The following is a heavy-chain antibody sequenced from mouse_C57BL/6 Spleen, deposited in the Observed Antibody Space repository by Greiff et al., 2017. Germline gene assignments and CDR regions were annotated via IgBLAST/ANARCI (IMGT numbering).Heavy chain of an antibody. Sequence: EVKLQASGEGLVKPGGSLKLSCAASGFTFSSYAMSWVRQTPEKRLAWVAYISSGGDYIYSADTVKGRFTLSRDNARNTLYLQMSSLKSEDTAMYYCTRDKIYYGNGGYFDYWGQGTTLTVSS. CDR2: ISSGGDYI. D-gene: IGHD2-1*01. V-gene: IGHV5-9-1*02. J-gene: IGHJ2*01. CDR3: TRDKIYYGNGGYFDY. CDR1: GFTFSSYA.